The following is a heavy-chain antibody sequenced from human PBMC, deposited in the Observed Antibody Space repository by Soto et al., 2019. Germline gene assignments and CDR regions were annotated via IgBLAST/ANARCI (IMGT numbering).Heavy chain of an antibody. J-gene: IGHJ4*02. V-gene: IGHV3-7*05. CDR1: GFIFSNFW. CDR2: IKEDGSEK. CDR3: VRGGSHSFDY. Sequence: EVQLVESGGGLVQPGVSLILSCAASGFIFSNFWMSWVRQAPGKGVEWVANIKEDGSEKYHVDSVKGQFIISRDNVKNLLYLQMERLSPEDTAVYKCVRGGSHSFDYCGQGNLVPVSS. D-gene: IGHD1-26*01.